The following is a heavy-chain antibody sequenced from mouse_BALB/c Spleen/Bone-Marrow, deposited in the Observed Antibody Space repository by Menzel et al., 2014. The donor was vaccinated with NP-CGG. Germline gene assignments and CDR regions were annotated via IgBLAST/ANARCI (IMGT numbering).Heavy chain of an antibody. J-gene: IGHJ3*01. CDR3: ARRGDSSGYAFAY. Sequence: QVQLQQSGAELAKPGASVKMSCKASGYIFTNYWMHWVKQRPGQGLEWIVYINPNTGYTEYNQKFKDKATVTADKSSSTAYMQLNSLTSEDSAVYYCARRGDSSGYAFAYWGQGTLVTVSA. CDR1: GYIFTNYW. CDR2: INPNTGYT. V-gene: IGHV1-7*01. D-gene: IGHD3-2*01.